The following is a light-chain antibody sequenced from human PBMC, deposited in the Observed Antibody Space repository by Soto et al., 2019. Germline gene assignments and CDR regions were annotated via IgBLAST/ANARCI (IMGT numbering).Light chain of an antibody. V-gene: IGLV1-44*01. CDR2: GDN. Sequence: QSVLTQPPSASGTPGQRVSISCSGSSSNIGSHPVNWYQQLPGTAPKLLLYGDNQRPSGVPDRFSGSKSGTSASLAISGLQSEDEAHYYCASWDNSLNGLYVFGTGTKVTV. J-gene: IGLJ1*01. CDR3: ASWDNSLNGLYV. CDR1: SSNIGSHP.